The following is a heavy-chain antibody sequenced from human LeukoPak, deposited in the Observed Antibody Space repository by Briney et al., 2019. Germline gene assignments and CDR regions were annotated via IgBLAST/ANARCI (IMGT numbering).Heavy chain of an antibody. CDR3: ARLAAAGRFTYYYMDV. V-gene: IGHV4-38-2*02. CDR1: DYSISRDYY. CDR2: INYSGNT. Sequence: PSETLSLTCTVFDYSISRDYYWGWIRQPPGKGLEWIGSINYSGNTYYSPSLKSRVTISVDTSKKQVSLKATSVTAADPAMYDCARLAAAGRFTYYYMDVWGKGTTVTVSS. D-gene: IGHD6-13*01. J-gene: IGHJ6*03.